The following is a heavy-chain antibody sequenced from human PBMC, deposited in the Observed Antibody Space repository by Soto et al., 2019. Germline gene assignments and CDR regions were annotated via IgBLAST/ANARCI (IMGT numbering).Heavy chain of an antibody. CDR1: GFTFSNAW. V-gene: IGHV3-15*01. Sequence: GGSLRLSCAASGFTFSNAWMSWVRQAPGKGLEWVGRIKSKTDGGTTDYAAPVKGRFTISRDDSKNTLYLQMNSLKTEDTAVYYCNKGVGAVYYPDYWGQGTLVTVSS. CDR3: NKGVGAVYYPDY. J-gene: IGHJ4*02. CDR2: IKSKTDGGTT. D-gene: IGHD3-9*01.